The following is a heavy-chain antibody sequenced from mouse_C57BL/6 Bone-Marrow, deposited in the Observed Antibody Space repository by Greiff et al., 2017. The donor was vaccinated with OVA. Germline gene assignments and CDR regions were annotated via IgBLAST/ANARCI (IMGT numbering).Heavy chain of an antibody. CDR1: GYTFTSYW. V-gene: IGHV1-5*01. D-gene: IGHD2-4*01. CDR3: TNYDYDGGSSY. J-gene: IGHJ2*01. CDR2: IYPGNSDT. Sequence: EVKLVESGTVLARPGASVKMSCKTSGYTFTSYWMHWVKQRPGQGLEWIGAIYPGNSDTSYNQKFKGKAKLTAVTSASTAYMELSSLTNEDSAVYYCTNYDYDGGSSYWGQGTTLTVSS.